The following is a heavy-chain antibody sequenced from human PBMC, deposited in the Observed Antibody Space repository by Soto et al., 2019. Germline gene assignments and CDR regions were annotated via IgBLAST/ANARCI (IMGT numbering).Heavy chain of an antibody. Sequence: SETLSLTCTVSGGSISSYYWSWIRQPPGKGLEWIGYIYYSGSTNYNPSLKSRVTISVDTSKNQFSLKLSSVTAADTAVYYRARSSFYYDFWSGYWNWFDPWGQGTLVTVSS. CDR2: IYYSGST. V-gene: IGHV4-59*01. CDR1: GGSISSYY. D-gene: IGHD3-3*01. CDR3: ARSSFYYDFWSGYWNWFDP. J-gene: IGHJ5*02.